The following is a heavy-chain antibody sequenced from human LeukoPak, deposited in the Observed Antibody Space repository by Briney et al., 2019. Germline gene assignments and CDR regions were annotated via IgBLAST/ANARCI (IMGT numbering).Heavy chain of an antibody. CDR2: INHSGST. V-gene: IGHV4-34*01. D-gene: IGHD1-26*01. CDR3: ARDPVGGSTIFDY. Sequence: SETLSLTCAVYGGSFSGYYWSWIRQPPGKGLEWIGEINHSGSTNYNPSLKSRVTISVDTSKNQFSLQLSSVTPEDTAVYYCARDPVGGSTIFDYWGQGTLVTVSS. CDR1: GGSFSGYY. J-gene: IGHJ4*02.